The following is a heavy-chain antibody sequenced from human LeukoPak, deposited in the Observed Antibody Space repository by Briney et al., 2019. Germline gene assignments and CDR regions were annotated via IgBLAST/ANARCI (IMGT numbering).Heavy chain of an antibody. Sequence: ASVKVSCKASGYTFTSYYMHWVRQAPGQGLEWMGIINPSGGSTSYAQKFQGRVTMTRDTSTSTVYMELSSPRSEDTAVYYCASGGEREVEMATISAFDIWGQGTMVTVSS. D-gene: IGHD5-24*01. CDR3: ASGGEREVEMATISAFDI. V-gene: IGHV1-46*01. J-gene: IGHJ3*02. CDR1: GYTFTSYY. CDR2: INPSGGST.